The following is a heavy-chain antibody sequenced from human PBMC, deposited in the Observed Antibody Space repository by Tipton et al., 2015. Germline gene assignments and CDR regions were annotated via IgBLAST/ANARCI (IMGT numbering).Heavy chain of an antibody. CDR2: IYFSGNT. J-gene: IGHJ4*02. V-gene: IGHV4-39*07. CDR3: ACQDYDSLTRDYQTVDY. D-gene: IGHD3-9*01. Sequence: TLSLTCTVSGGSISSFRYYWGWIRQSPGKGLEWIASIYFSGNTYYNPSLKSRVTMSRDTSKNQFSLKLTSVTAADTAVYYCACQDYDSLTRDYQTVDYWGQGTLVTVSS. CDR1: GGSISSFRYY.